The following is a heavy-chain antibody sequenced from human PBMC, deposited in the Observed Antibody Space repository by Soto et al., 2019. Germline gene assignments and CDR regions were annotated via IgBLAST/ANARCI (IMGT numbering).Heavy chain of an antibody. V-gene: IGHV4-39*01. J-gene: IGHJ5*02. CDR2: IFYAGNT. Sequence: QLPLQESGPGLVKPSETLSLTCNVSGGSISSSRSYWAWFRQPPGKELEWIANIFYAGNTYYNPSLKSRVTGSVDTSKNQFSLKLDSVTAADTAVYYCARQAAAPGIDLWFDPWGQGTLVTVSS. CDR3: ARQAAAPGIDLWFDP. CDR1: GGSISSSRSY. D-gene: IGHD6-13*01.